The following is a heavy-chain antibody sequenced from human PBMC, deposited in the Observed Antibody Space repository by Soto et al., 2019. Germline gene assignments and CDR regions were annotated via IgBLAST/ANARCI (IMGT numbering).Heavy chain of an antibody. J-gene: IGHJ6*03. CDR1: GYTFTSYG. CDR3: GRVHLLWFGSGHPYYMDV. V-gene: IGHV1-18*01. CDR2: ISAYNGNT. D-gene: IGHD3-10*01. Sequence: ASVKVACKASGYTFTSYGISWVRQAPGQGLEWMGWISAYNGNTNYAQKLQGRVTMTTDTSTSTAYMELRSLRSDDTAVYYCGRVHLLWFGSGHPYYMDVWGKGTTVNVSS.